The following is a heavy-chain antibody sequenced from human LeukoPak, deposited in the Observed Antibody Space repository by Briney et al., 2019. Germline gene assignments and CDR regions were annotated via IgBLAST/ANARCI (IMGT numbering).Heavy chain of an antibody. J-gene: IGHJ6*02. Sequence: TGGSLRLSCAASGFTFSDYSMNCVRQAPGKGLHWVSFISSDGNTIFYADSVKGRFTISRDNAENSLYLQMNSLRAEDTAVYYCARDNPAAGTYGMDVWGQGTTVTVSS. D-gene: IGHD2-15*01. CDR1: GFTFSDYS. V-gene: IGHV3-48*04. CDR3: ARDNPAAGTYGMDV. CDR2: ISSDGNTI.